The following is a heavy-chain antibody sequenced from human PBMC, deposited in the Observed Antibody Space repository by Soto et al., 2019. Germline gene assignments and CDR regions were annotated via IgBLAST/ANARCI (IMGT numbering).Heavy chain of an antibody. CDR1: GGSFSSGNYY. V-gene: IGHV4-30-4*08. Sequence: QVQLQESGPGLVKPSQTLSLTCTVSGGSFSSGNYYWSWIRQHPGKGLEWMGKITTATGDTRYSQNFEGRVTIASDTSATTAYMELSSLTSEDTAVFYCARGLRVDSGYNSDAGRVYYYHGMDVWGQGTTVTVSS. CDR3: ARGLRVDSGYNSDAGRVYYYHGMDV. D-gene: IGHD5-12*01. CDR2: TTATGDT. J-gene: IGHJ6*02.